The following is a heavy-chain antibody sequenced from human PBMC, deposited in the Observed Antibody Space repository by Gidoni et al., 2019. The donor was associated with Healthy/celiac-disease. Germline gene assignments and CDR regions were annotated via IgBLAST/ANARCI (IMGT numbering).Heavy chain of an antibody. CDR2: ISYDGSNK. CDR1: GFTFSSYG. D-gene: IGHD3-3*01. J-gene: IGHJ6*02. CDR3: AKTLYDFWSGYYTPRYYYGMDV. V-gene: IGHV3-30*18. Sequence: QVQLVESGGGVVQPGRSLRLSCAASGFTFSSYGMHWVRQAPGKGLEWVAVISYDGSNKYYADSVKGRFTISRDNSKNTLYLQMNSLRAEDTAVYYCAKTLYDFWSGYYTPRYYYGMDVWGQGTTVTVSS.